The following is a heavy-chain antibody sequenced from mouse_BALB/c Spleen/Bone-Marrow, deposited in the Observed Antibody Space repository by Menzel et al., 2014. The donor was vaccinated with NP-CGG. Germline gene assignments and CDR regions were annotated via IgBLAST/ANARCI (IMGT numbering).Heavy chain of an antibody. CDR2: IDPANGNT. V-gene: IGHV14-3*02. J-gene: IGHJ3*01. CDR1: GFNIKDTY. CDR3: ARSGYGSSHFAY. Sequence: VQLQQSGAELVKSGASVKLSCTASGFNIKDTYMHWVKQRPEQGLEWIGRIDPANGNTKYDPKFQGKATITADTSSHTAYLQLGSLTPEGATVYYCARSGYGSSHFAYWGQGTLVTVSA. D-gene: IGHD1-1*01.